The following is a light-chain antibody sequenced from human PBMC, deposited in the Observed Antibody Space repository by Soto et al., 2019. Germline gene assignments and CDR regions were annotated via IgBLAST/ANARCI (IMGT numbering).Light chain of an antibody. CDR3: SSYTSSSTYV. V-gene: IGLV2-14*01. Sequence: QSLLTQHSSVSDSPGQSVTISCTGTISDVGGYNYVSWYQQHPGKAPKLMIYEVSNRPSGVSNRFSGSKSGNTASLTISGLQAEAEADYYCSSYTSSSTYVFGTGTKVTV. CDR1: ISDVGGYNY. CDR2: EVS. J-gene: IGLJ1*01.